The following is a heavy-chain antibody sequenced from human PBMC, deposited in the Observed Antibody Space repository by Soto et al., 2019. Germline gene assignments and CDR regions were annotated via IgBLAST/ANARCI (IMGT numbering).Heavy chain of an antibody. V-gene: IGHV1-69*02. CDR1: GGTFSSYT. D-gene: IGHD3-16*02. CDR2: IIPILGIA. Sequence: ASVKASCKASGGTFSSYTISWVRQAPGQGLEWMGRIIPILGIANYAQKFQGRVTITADKSTSTAYMELSSLRSEDTAVYYCATLWGSYRNFDYWGQGTLVTVSS. CDR3: ATLWGSYRNFDY. J-gene: IGHJ4*02.